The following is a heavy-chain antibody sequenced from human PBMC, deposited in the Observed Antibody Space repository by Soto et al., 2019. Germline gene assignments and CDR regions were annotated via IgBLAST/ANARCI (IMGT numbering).Heavy chain of an antibody. CDR3: ARPAYSGYDYGLDP. Sequence: SETLSLTCTVSGGSIRSGDYYWTWNRLSPGKGLEYIGYISYSGITYYNPSLESRLSISADSSKNQFSLKLSSVTAADTAMYYCARPAYSGYDYGLDPWGQGTLVTVSS. J-gene: IGHJ5*02. CDR2: ISYSGIT. D-gene: IGHD5-12*01. CDR1: GGSIRSGDYY. V-gene: IGHV4-30-4*01.